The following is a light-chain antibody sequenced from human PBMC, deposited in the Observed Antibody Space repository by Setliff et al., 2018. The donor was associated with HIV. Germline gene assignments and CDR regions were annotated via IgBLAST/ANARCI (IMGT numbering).Light chain of an antibody. CDR2: DVN. CDR3: CSYAGSYTPVI. CDR1: SSDVGAYNY. V-gene: IGLV2-11*01. J-gene: IGLJ2*01. Sequence: SALAQPRSVSGSPGQSVTISCTGASSDVGAYNYVSWYQQNPGKAPKLMIYDVNKRPSGVPDRFSGSKSGNTASLTISGLQAEDEADYYCCSYAGSYTPVIFGGGTKVTVL.